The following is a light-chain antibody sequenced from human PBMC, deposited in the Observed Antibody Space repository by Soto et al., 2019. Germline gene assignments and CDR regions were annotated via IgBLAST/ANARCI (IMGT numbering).Light chain of an antibody. Sequence: GERVTITCRASQGIGAYLAWFQQKPGKVPKLLIYAASALQSGVPSRFSGSGSGTDFTLTISSLQPEDIATYYCQKYNSAPLTFGGGTRVEIK. J-gene: IGKJ4*01. CDR1: QGIGAY. V-gene: IGKV1-27*01. CDR3: QKYNSAPLT. CDR2: AAS.